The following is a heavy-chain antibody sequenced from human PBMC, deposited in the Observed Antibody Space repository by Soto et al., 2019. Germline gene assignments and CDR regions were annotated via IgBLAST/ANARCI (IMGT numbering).Heavy chain of an antibody. CDR2: TIPLLNVA. J-gene: IGHJ4*02. CDR3: VRDSPIGSTYSGYDAIDS. Sequence: SVKVSCKASGGTFSTSTFTWVRQAPGQGLEWMGRTIPLLNVADYAQDFQGRVTITADKSTSTAYMELTSLTSKDTAVYYCVRDSPIGSTYSGYDAIDSWGQGTLVTVSS. CDR1: GGTFSTST. V-gene: IGHV1-69*04. D-gene: IGHD5-12*01.